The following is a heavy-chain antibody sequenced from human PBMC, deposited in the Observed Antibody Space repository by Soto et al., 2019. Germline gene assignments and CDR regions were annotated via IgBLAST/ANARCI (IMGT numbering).Heavy chain of an antibody. CDR1: WFSIHCYT. CDR2: ISGSGGST. Sequence: GGSLTLSRAPTWFSIHCYTMRRAPEAPGKGLEWVSAISGSGGSTYYADSVKGRFTISRDNSKNTLYLQMNSLRAEDTAVYYCAKGLIAVSRSYFHSGLDVCGRGT. CDR3: AKGLIAVSRSYFHSGLDV. D-gene: IGHD6-19*01. J-gene: IGHJ6*02. V-gene: IGHV3-23*01.